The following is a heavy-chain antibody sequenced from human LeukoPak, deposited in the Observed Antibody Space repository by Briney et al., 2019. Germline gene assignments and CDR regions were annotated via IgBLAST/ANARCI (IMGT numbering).Heavy chain of an antibody. Sequence: ASVKVSCKVSGYTLTELSMHWVRQAPGQGLEWMGWINPNSGNTGYAQKFQGRVTMTMNTSITTAYMELSSLISEDTAVYYCARGPQWRGDSYYIDVWGRGTTVTVSS. V-gene: IGHV1-8*01. D-gene: IGHD6-19*01. CDR1: GYTLTELS. CDR2: INPNSGNT. CDR3: ARGPQWRGDSYYIDV. J-gene: IGHJ6*03.